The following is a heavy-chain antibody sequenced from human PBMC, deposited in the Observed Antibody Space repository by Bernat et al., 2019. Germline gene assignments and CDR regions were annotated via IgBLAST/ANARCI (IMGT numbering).Heavy chain of an antibody. CDR1: GASISSTSYY. V-gene: IGHV4-39*01. Sequence: QLHLQESGPGLVKASETLSLTCTVSGASISSTSYYWGWIRQPPGKGLEWIGTMYNGGSTYYNPSLKGRVTISVDTSKNQFSLKLSSVTAADTAVYYCARMGGSGWPQADYWGQGTLVTVSS. J-gene: IGHJ4*02. D-gene: IGHD6-19*01. CDR3: ARMGGSGWPQADY. CDR2: MYNGGST.